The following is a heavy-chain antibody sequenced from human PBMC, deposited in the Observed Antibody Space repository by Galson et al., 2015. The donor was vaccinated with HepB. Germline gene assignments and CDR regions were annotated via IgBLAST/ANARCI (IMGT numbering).Heavy chain of an antibody. CDR1: GFTFSSYA. CDR3: AKRGIREWEQSHDLYYYYYGMDV. V-gene: IGHV3-23*01. CDR2: ISGSGGST. Sequence: SLRLSCAASGFTFSSYAMSWVRQAPGKGLEWVSAISGSGGSTYYADSVKGRFTISRDNSKNTLYLQMNSLRAEDTAVYYCAKRGIREWEQSHDLYYYYYGMDVWGQGTTVTVSS. D-gene: IGHD1-26*01. J-gene: IGHJ6*02.